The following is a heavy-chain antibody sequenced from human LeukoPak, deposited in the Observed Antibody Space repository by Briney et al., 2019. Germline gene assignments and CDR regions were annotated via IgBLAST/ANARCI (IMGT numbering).Heavy chain of an antibody. D-gene: IGHD3-10*01. CDR3: ARTNYYGSGSYYPDL. J-gene: IGHJ5*02. CDR2: IYHSGST. CDR1: GGSLRSYY. V-gene: IGHV4-59*08. Sequence: SETLSLTCTVSGGSLRSYYWSWIRQPPGKGLEWIGFIYHSGSTDYNPSLKSRGTISVDTSKNRFSLKLSSVTAADTAVYYCARTNYYGSGSYYPDLWGQGTLVTVSS.